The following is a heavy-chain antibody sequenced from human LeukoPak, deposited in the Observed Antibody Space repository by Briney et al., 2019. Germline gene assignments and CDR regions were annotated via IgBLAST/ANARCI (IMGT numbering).Heavy chain of an antibody. J-gene: IGHJ4*02. V-gene: IGHV3-30*18. Sequence: PGGSLRLSCAASGFTFSSYGMHWVRQAPGKGLEWVAVISYDGSNKYYADSVKGRFTISRDNSKNTLYLQMNSLRAEDTAVYYCAKAEFGDYPFDYWGQGTLVTVSS. CDR1: GFTFSSYG. D-gene: IGHD4-17*01. CDR3: AKAEFGDYPFDY. CDR2: ISYDGSNK.